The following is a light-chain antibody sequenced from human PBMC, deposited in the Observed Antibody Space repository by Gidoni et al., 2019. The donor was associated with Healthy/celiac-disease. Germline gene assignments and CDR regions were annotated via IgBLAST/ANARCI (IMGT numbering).Light chain of an antibody. J-gene: IGKJ2*01. Sequence: EIVLTPSPGTLSLSPGERATLSCRASQSVSSSYLAWYQQKPGQAPRLLIYGASSSATGVPDRFSGSGSGTDFTLTISRLEPEDFAVYYWQRYGSSPLFGQGTKLEIK. V-gene: IGKV3-20*01. CDR2: GAS. CDR1: QSVSSSY. CDR3: QRYGSSPL.